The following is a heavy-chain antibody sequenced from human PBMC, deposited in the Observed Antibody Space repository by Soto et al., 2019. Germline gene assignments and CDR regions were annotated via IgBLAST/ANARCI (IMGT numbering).Heavy chain of an antibody. Sequence: SVKVSCKASGGTFSSYTISWVRQAPGQGLEWMGRIIPILGIANYAQKFQGRVTITADKSTSTAYMELSSLRSEDTAVYYCASEIVVVVAATPQVDAFDIWGQGTMVTVS. D-gene: IGHD2-15*01. CDR1: GGTFSSYT. J-gene: IGHJ3*02. V-gene: IGHV1-69*02. CDR3: ASEIVVVVAATPQVDAFDI. CDR2: IIPILGIA.